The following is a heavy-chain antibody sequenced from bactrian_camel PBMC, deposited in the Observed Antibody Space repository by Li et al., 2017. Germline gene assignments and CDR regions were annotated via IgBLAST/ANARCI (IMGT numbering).Heavy chain of an antibody. Sequence: DVQLVESGGGLVQPGGSLRLSCVASGFTFSNYAMTWVRQVPGKGLEWVSKLNNVGEATAYADSVGGRFTISRDNAKNTLYLQMDSLKPEDTAMYHCAAGSLRFCALARHLYNYFGRGTQVTVS. CDR3: AAGSLRFCALARHLYNY. CDR2: LNNVGEAT. CDR1: GFTFSNYA. V-gene: IGHV3S42*01. J-gene: IGHJ4*01. D-gene: IGHD1*01.